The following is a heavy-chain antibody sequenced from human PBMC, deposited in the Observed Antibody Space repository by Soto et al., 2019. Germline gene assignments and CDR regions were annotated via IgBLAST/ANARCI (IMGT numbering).Heavy chain of an antibody. Sequence: LRLSCAASGFTFSSYAMHWVRQAPGKGLEWVAVISYDGSNKYYADSVKGRFTISRDNSKNTLYLQMNSLRAEDTAVYYCARDRDDYGGNSFDYWGQGTLVTVSS. J-gene: IGHJ4*02. D-gene: IGHD4-17*01. CDR3: ARDRDDYGGNSFDY. V-gene: IGHV3-30-3*01. CDR2: ISYDGSNK. CDR1: GFTFSSYA.